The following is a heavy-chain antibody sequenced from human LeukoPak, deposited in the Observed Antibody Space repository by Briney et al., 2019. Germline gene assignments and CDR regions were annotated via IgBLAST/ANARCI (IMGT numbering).Heavy chain of an antibody. CDR3: AREFRGIYYSQFDY. Sequence: SETLSLTCIVSGGSISSSLYYWGWIRQPPGKGLEWIGTMYYGGTTYYNPSLKSRVTISVDTSRNHFSLRLTSVTAADTAVYYCAREFRGIYYSQFDYWGQGTLVTVSS. CDR1: GGSISSSLYY. CDR2: MYYGGTT. J-gene: IGHJ4*02. V-gene: IGHV4-39*07. D-gene: IGHD1-26*01.